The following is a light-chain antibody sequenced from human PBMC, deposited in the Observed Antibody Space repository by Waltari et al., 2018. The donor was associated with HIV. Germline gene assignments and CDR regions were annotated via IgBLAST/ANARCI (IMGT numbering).Light chain of an antibody. CDR2: DNT. Sequence: QSVLTQPPSVSGAPGQRVTISCSGSGSNIGAGYDVHWYQQLPGSAPKLLIDDNTKRPSGVPDRVSGSKSGTSASLAITGLQAEDEADYYCQSYDSSLRGVFGGGTKLTVL. CDR1: GSNIGAGYD. CDR3: QSYDSSLRGV. J-gene: IGLJ3*02. V-gene: IGLV1-40*01.